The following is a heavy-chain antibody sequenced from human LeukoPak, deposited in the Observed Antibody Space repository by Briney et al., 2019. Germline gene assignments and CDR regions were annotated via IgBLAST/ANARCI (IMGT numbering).Heavy chain of an antibody. Sequence: GGSLRLSCEASGYTFSSFAMSWVRQAPGKGLEWVSTVSGSGGNTYYADSVKGRFTISRDSSKNTLYLQMNSLRAEDTAVYYCARDDGSIVGATTLDYWGQGTLVTVSS. CDR2: VSGSGGNT. J-gene: IGHJ4*02. CDR1: GYTFSSFA. V-gene: IGHV3-23*01. D-gene: IGHD1-26*01. CDR3: ARDDGSIVGATTLDY.